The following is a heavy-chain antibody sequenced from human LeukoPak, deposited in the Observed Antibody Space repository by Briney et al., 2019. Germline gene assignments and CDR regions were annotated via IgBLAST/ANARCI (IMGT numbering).Heavy chain of an antibody. V-gene: IGHV3-48*04. Sequence: PGGSLRLSCAASGFTFSSYSMNWVRQAPGKGLEWVSYISSSSSTIYYADSVKGRFTISRDNAKNSLYLQMNSLRAEDTAVYYCAREGLRLFYYYFDYWGQGTLVTVSS. J-gene: IGHJ4*02. CDR1: GFTFSSYS. D-gene: IGHD5-12*01. CDR3: AREGLRLFYYYFDY. CDR2: ISSSSSTI.